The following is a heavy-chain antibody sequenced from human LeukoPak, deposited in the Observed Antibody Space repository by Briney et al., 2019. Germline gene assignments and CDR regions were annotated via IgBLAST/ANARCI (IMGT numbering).Heavy chain of an antibody. J-gene: IGHJ4*02. D-gene: IGHD2-15*01. CDR3: ARDGVAAGIYFDY. V-gene: IGHV3-23*01. Sequence: GGSLRLSCAASGFTFSSYAMSWVRQAPGKGLEWVSAISGSGGSTYYADSVKGRFTISRDNSKNTLYLQMNSLRAEDTAVYYCARDGVAAGIYFDYWGQGTLVTVSS. CDR1: GFTFSSYA. CDR2: ISGSGGST.